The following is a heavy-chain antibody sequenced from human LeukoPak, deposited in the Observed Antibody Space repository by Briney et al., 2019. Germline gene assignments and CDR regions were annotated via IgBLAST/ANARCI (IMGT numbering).Heavy chain of an antibody. J-gene: IGHJ6*03. D-gene: IGHD7-27*01. CDR3: AKGSGDGIYYYYMDV. Sequence: PGGSLRLSCAASGFLFDDYAMHWVRQAPGKGLEWVSSISWNSGGIAYVDSVKGRFTISRDNTKKFLYLQMNSLRPEDMALYYCAKGSGDGIYYYYMDVWGTGTTVTVSS. CDR2: ISWNSGGI. CDR1: GFLFDDYA. V-gene: IGHV3-9*03.